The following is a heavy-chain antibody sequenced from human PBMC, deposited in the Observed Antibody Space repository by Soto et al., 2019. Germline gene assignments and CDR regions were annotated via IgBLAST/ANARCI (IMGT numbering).Heavy chain of an antibody. D-gene: IGHD1-26*01. V-gene: IGHV3-7*01. J-gene: IGHJ6*03. CDR2: IKQDGSEK. CDR3: ARVRTYVGRYYYYYYYMDV. Sequence: GGSLRLSCAASGFTFSSYWMSWVRQAPGKGLEWVANIKQDGSEKYYVDSVKGRFTISRDNAKNSLYLQMNSLRAEDTAVYYCARVRTYVGRYYYYYYYMDVWGKGTTVTGSS. CDR1: GFTFSSYW.